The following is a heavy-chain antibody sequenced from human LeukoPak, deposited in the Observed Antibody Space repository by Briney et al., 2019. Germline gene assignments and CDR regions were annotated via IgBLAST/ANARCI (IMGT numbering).Heavy chain of an antibody. D-gene: IGHD3-16*02. Sequence: GGSLRLSCAASGFTFSSYSMNWVRQAPGKGLEWVAFIRYDGSNKYYADSVKGRFTISRDNSKNTLYLQMNSLRAEDTAVYYCAKERGSHYDYVWGSYRYYPFDYWGQGTLVTVSS. CDR2: IRYDGSNK. J-gene: IGHJ4*02. CDR3: AKERGSHYDYVWGSYRYYPFDY. V-gene: IGHV3-30*02. CDR1: GFTFSSYS.